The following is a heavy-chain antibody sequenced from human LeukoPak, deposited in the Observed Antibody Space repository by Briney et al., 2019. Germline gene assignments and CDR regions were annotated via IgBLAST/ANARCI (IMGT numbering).Heavy chain of an antibody. CDR3: AREANYDSSGYVDY. D-gene: IGHD3-22*01. J-gene: IGHJ4*02. Sequence: GGSLRLSCAASGFTFSSYSMNWVRQAPGKGLEWVSSISSSSYIYYADSVKGRFTISRDNAKNSLYLQMNSLRAEDTAVYYCAREANYDSSGYVDYWGQGTLVTVSS. V-gene: IGHV3-21*01. CDR2: ISSSSYI. CDR1: GFTFSSYS.